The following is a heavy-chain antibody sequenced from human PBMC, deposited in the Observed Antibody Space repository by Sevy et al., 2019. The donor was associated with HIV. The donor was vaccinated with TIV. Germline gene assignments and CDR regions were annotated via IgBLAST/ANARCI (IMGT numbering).Heavy chain of an antibody. CDR3: AKTYYYDSSGYQGAFDI. J-gene: IGHJ3*02. CDR2: ISYDGSNK. V-gene: IGHV3-30*04. Sequence: GGSLRLSCAASGFTFSSYAMHWVRQAPGKGLEWVAVISYDGSNKYYADSVKGRFTISRDNSKNTPYLQMNSLRAEDTAVYYCAKTYYYDSSGYQGAFDIWGQGTMVTVSS. CDR1: GFTFSSYA. D-gene: IGHD3-22*01.